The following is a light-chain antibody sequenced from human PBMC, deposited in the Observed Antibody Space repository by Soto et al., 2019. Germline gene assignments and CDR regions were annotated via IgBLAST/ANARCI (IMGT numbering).Light chain of an antibody. CDR1: QSVSSY. CDR3: QQRSDWPLT. Sequence: IVLTQAPATQSLSPGESASLSCRASQSVSSYLAWYQQKPGQAPRLLIYDASNRATGIPARFSGSGSGTDFTLTISSLEPEDFAVYYCQQRSDWPLTFGPGTKVDIK. CDR2: DAS. V-gene: IGKV3-11*01. J-gene: IGKJ3*01.